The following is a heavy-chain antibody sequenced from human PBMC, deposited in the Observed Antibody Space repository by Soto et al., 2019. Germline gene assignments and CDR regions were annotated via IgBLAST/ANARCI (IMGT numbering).Heavy chain of an antibody. CDR2: ISGSGGST. V-gene: IGHV3-23*01. D-gene: IGHD4-17*01. J-gene: IGHJ1*01. CDR1: GFTFSSYA. CDR3: AKGASPTSIYGDYEYFQH. Sequence: EVQLLESGGGLVQPGGSLRLSCAASGFTFSSYAMSWVRQAPGKGLEWVSAISGSGGSTYYADSVKGRFTISRDNSKNTLYLQMNSLPAEDTAVYYCAKGASPTSIYGDYEYFQHWGQGTLVTVSS.